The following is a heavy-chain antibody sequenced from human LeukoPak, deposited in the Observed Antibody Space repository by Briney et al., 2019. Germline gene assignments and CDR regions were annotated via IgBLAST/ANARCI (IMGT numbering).Heavy chain of an antibody. CDR2: IYKSGST. Sequence: SETLSLTCTVSGGAITDYYWSWIRQPAGKRLEWIGHIYKSGSTDYNPSLKSRVTMSIDTSKSQFSLNLSSVTAADTAVYYCARDDRVSGTFLRWFDPWGQGTLVTVSS. V-gene: IGHV4-4*07. CDR3: ARDDRVSGTFLRWFDP. CDR1: GGAITDYY. J-gene: IGHJ5*02. D-gene: IGHD1-26*01.